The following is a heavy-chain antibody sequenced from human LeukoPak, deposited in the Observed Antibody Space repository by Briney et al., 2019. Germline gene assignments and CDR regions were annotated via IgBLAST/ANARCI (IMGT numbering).Heavy chain of an antibody. D-gene: IGHD6-19*01. J-gene: IGHJ3*02. V-gene: IGHV1-46*01. CDR1: GYTFTSYY. CDR3: ARDGSSGWSYDAFDI. CDR2: INPSGGST. Sequence: ASVKVSCKASGYTFTSYYMHWVRQAPGQGLEWMGIINPSGGSTSYAQKFQGRVTMTRDTSTSTVYMELSSLRSEDTAVYYCARDGSSGWSYDAFDIWGQGTMVTVSS.